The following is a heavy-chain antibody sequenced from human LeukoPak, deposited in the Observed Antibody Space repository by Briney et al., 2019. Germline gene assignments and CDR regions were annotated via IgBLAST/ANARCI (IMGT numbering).Heavy chain of an antibody. J-gene: IGHJ4*02. CDR2: IGPSGTIM. V-gene: IGHV3-11*01. CDR3: TRDPRLCDY. CDR1: GFTFRDLY. Sequence: PGGSWGLSCSASGFTFRDLYMTWIRQAPGKGLEWVAYIGPSGTIMNYADSVKGRFTVSRDNAENSLYLHMNSLRAEDTAVYYCTRDPRLCDYWGQGTLVTVSS.